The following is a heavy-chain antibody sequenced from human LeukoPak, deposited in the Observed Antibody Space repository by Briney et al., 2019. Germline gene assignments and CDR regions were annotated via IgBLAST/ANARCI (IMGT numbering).Heavy chain of an antibody. CDR2: ISYDGRNK. V-gene: IGHV3-30*04. D-gene: IGHD3-10*01. J-gene: IGHJ4*02. Sequence: PGGSLRLSCAASGFTFSSYAMHWVRQAPGKGLEWVAVISYDGRNKYYADSVKGRFTISRDNSKNTLYLQMNSLRAEDTAVYYCARGLLWFGELPTLDYWGQGTLVTVSS. CDR1: GFTFSSYA. CDR3: ARGLLWFGELPTLDY.